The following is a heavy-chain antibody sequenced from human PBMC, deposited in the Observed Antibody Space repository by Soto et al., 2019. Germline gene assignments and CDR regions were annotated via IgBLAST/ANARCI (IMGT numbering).Heavy chain of an antibody. V-gene: IGHV1-18*01. Sequence: QVHLVQSGAEVKKPGASVKVSCKASGYTFTSYGITWVRQAPGQGLEWMGWISAHNGNTDYAQKLQGRVIVTRDTSTSTAYMELMSLSSDDTAVYYCARGRYGEYWGQGALVTVSS. J-gene: IGHJ4*02. CDR2: ISAHNGNT. CDR3: ARGRYGEY. D-gene: IGHD3-10*01. CDR1: GYTFTSYG.